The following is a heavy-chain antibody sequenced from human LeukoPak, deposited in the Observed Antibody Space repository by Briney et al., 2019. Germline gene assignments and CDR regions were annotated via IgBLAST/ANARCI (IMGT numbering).Heavy chain of an antibody. V-gene: IGHV4-59*01. D-gene: IGHD4-11*01. J-gene: IGHJ4*02. Sequence: SATLSVTCTVSGGSINSYFWSWIRQPPGKGLEWIGYIYYSGSTNYNPSLKSRVTISIDTSKNQFSLRLSSVTAADTAVYYCARSLSDYNNNPLGFWGQGTLVTVSS. CDR3: ARSLSDYNNNPLGF. CDR2: IYYSGST. CDR1: GGSINSYF.